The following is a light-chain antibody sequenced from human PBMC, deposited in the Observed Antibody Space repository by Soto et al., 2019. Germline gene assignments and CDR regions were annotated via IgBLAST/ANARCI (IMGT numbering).Light chain of an antibody. CDR2: DAS. J-gene: IGKJ2*01. CDR1: QSVSSS. CDR3: QQRSNWPRT. V-gene: IGKV3-11*01. Sequence: EIVLTQSPATLSLSPGERATLSCRASQSVSSSLGWYQQIPGQAPRLLIYDASNRATGIPARFSGSGSGTDFTLIISSLEPEDFAVYYCQQRSNWPRTFGQGTKLEIK.